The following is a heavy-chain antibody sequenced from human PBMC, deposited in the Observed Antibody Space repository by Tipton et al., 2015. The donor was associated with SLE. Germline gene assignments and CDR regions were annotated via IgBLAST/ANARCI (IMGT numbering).Heavy chain of an antibody. D-gene: IGHD4-17*01. Sequence: TLSLTCAVSGGSIISSSWWSWVRQPPGKGLEWIGDIYHSGGTYYSPSLRSRVSISEDRSKNQFSLKLNSVTAADTAVYYCAKDYNYDYPDYNWGQGTLVIVSS. CDR2: IYHSGGT. CDR3: AKDYNYDYPDYN. CDR1: GGSIISSSW. J-gene: IGHJ4*02. V-gene: IGHV4-4*02.